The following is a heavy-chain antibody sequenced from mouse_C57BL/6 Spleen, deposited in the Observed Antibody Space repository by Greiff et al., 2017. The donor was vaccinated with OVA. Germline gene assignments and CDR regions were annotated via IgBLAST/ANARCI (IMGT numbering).Heavy chain of an antibody. CDR3: AREEAMDY. CDR2: IYPGDGDT. V-gene: IGHV1-80*01. CDR1: GYAFSSYW. J-gene: IGHJ4*01. Sequence: QVQLKESGAELVKPGASVKISCKASGYAFSSYWMNWVKQRPGKGLEWIGQIYPGDGDTNYNGKFKGKATLTADKSSSTAYMQLSILTSEDSAVYFCAREEAMDYWGQGTSVTVSS.